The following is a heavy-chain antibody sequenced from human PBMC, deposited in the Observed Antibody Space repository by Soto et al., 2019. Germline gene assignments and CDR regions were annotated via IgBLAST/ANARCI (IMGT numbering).Heavy chain of an antibody. CDR2: IYYSGST. CDR1: GGSISSYF. V-gene: IGHV4-59*08. Sequence: SETLSLTCTVSGGSISSYFWNWIRQPPGKGLEWIGYIYYSGSTNYSPSLKSRVTISVDTSKNQFSLKLNSMTAADTAVYYCARHNYGSGSTYFDYWGQGTLVTVSS. D-gene: IGHD3-10*01. CDR3: ARHNYGSGSTYFDY. J-gene: IGHJ4*02.